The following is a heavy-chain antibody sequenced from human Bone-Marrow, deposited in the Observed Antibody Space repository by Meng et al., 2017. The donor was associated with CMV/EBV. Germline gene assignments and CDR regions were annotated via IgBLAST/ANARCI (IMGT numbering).Heavy chain of an antibody. CDR1: GDSVSSNSVA. D-gene: IGHD3-10*01. CDR2: TYYRSKWYN. Sequence: SQTLPLTCAISGDSVSSNSVAWNWIRQSPSRGLEWLGRTYYRSKWYNDYAVSVKSRLTINPDTSKNQFSLQLNSVTPEVTAVYYCARDAWIAVRGNGMDVWGQGTTVTVSS. CDR3: ARDAWIAVRGNGMDV. V-gene: IGHV6-1*01. J-gene: IGHJ6*02.